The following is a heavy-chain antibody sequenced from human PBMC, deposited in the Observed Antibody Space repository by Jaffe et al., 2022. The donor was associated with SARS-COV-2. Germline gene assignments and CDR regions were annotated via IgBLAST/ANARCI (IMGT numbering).Heavy chain of an antibody. CDR2: IIPILGIA. Sequence: QVQLVQSGAEVKKPGSSVKVSCKASGGTFSSYTISWVRQAPGQGLEWMGRIIPILGIANYAQKFQGRVTITADKSTSTAYMELSSLRSEDTAVYYCASLLVAAAGTNGMDVWGQGTTVTVSS. D-gene: IGHD6-13*01. CDR1: GGTFSSYT. CDR3: ASLLVAAAGTNGMDV. J-gene: IGHJ6*02. V-gene: IGHV1-69*02.